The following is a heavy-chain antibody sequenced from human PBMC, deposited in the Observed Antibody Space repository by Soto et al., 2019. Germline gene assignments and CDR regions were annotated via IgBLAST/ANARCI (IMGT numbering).Heavy chain of an antibody. J-gene: IGHJ6*03. CDR1: GGSFSSYY. Sequence: QVQLQESGPGLVRPSETLSLTCTVSGGSFSSYYWTWIRQSPGKGLEWIGYIYYSGSTDYKPTLRGRLAISIDTSKNQFSLRLNSMTAADTAVYYCAGRDCSGTNCYYLDYYYMDVWGKGTTVTVSS. CDR2: IYYSGST. D-gene: IGHD2-2*01. CDR3: AGRDCSGTNCYYLDYYYMDV. V-gene: IGHV4-59*08.